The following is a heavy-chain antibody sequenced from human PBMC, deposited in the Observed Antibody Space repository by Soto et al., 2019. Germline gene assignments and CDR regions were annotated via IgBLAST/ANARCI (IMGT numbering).Heavy chain of an antibody. V-gene: IGHV3-21*01. Sequence: PGGSLRLSCAASGFTFSSYSMNWVRQAPGKGLEWVSSISSSSSYIYYADSVKGRFTISRDNAKNSLYLQMNSLRAEDTAVYYCARDPDDFWSGYVVWCPNYMDVWGKGTTVTVSS. D-gene: IGHD3-3*01. CDR3: ARDPDDFWSGYVVWCPNYMDV. CDR1: GFTFSSYS. J-gene: IGHJ6*03. CDR2: ISSSSSYI.